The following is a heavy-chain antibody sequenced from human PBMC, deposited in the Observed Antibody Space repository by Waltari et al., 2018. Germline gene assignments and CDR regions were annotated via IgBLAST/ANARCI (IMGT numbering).Heavy chain of an antibody. CDR1: GFTFSSYS. J-gene: IGHJ4*02. CDR2: ISSSSSYI. Sequence: EVQLVESGGGLVKPGGSLRLSCAASGFTFSSYSMNWVRQAPGKGLEWVSSISSSSSYIYYADSVKGRFTISRDNAKNSLYLQMNSLRAEDTAVYYCARDLVVVPAAIGYWGQGTLVTVSS. D-gene: IGHD2-2*01. V-gene: IGHV3-21*01. CDR3: ARDLVVVPAAIGY.